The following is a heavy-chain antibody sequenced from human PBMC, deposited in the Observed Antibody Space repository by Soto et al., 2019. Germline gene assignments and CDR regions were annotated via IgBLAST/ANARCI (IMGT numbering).Heavy chain of an antibody. CDR1: GGSFSSSG. CDR3: ARSLDYHDYTGYSTAGVYFDY. V-gene: IGHV1-69*01. CDR2: IIPIFVTS. Sequence: QVQLVQSGAEVKKPGSSVKVSCKASGGSFSSSGISWVRQAPGQGLEWVGGIIPIFVTSHYAQKFQGRVTITADESTNTAYMELSSLTSEDTAVYYCARSLDYHDYTGYSTAGVYFDYWGLGTLVTVSS. D-gene: IGHD3-22*01. J-gene: IGHJ4*02.